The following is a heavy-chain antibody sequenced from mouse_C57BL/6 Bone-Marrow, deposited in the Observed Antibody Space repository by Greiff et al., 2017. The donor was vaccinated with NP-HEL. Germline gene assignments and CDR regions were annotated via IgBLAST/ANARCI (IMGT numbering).Heavy chain of an antibody. D-gene: IGHD1-1*01. CDR1: GYTFTDYY. J-gene: IGHJ1*03. Sequence: VQLQQSGPELVKPGASVKISCKASGYTFTDYYMNWVKQSHGKSLEWIGDINPNNGGTSYNQKFKGKATLTVDKSSSTAYMELRSLTSVDFAVYYCARFYYGSSFPYWYFDVWGTGTTVTVSS. V-gene: IGHV1-26*01. CDR2: INPNNGGT. CDR3: ARFYYGSSFPYWYFDV.